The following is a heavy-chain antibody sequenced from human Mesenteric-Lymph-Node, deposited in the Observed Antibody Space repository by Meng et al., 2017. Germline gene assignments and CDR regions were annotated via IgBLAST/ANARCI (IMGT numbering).Heavy chain of an antibody. J-gene: IGHJ5*02. CDR2: IYHSGST. CDR3: ARVAAAGNEWFDP. D-gene: IGHD6-13*01. Sequence: QAQLPGSGQGLVTASETLSLHCAVSGGSISSITRWTWVRRPPGKGLEWIGEIYHSGSTNYNPSLKSRVTISVDKSKNQFSLKLSSVTAADTAVYYCARVAAAGNEWFDPWGQGTLVTVS. V-gene: IGHV4-4*02. CDR1: GGSISSITR.